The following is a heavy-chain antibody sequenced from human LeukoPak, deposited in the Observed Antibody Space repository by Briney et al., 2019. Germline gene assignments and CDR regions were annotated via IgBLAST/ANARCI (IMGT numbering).Heavy chain of an antibody. CDR3: STSVGYSYGAQYAFDL. CDR1: GFTFSSYE. Sequence: GGSLRLSCAASGFTFSSYEMHWVRQPPGKGLEWVSYISSSDSTIYYADSVKGRFTISRDNAKNSLYLQMNSLKTEDTAVYYCSTSVGYSYGAQYAFDLWGQGTMVTVSS. V-gene: IGHV3-48*03. J-gene: IGHJ3*01. D-gene: IGHD5-18*01. CDR2: ISSSDSTI.